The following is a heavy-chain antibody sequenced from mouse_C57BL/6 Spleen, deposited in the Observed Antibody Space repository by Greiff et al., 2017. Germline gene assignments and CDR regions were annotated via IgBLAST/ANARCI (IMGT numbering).Heavy chain of an antibody. J-gene: IGHJ4*01. CDR3: ARSHYYGSSRYYAMDY. V-gene: IGHV1-53*01. D-gene: IGHD1-1*01. CDR1: GYTFTSYW. CDR2: INPSNGGT. Sequence: VQLQQSGTELVKPGASVKLSCKASGYTFTSYWMHWVKQRPGQGLEWIGNINPSNGGTNYNEKFKSKATLTVDKSSSTAYMQLSSLTSEDSAVYYCARSHYYGSSRYYAMDYWGQGTSVTVSS.